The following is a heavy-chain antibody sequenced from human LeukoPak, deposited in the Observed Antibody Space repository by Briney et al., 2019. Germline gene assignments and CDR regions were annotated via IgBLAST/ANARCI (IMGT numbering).Heavy chain of an antibody. Sequence: GGSLRLSCSTSGFTFSSYEMNWVRQAPGKGLEWVSHITSNGDTIKFADSVKGRFTISRDNAKNSLYLQMNSLRAEDTAVYYCARRFREGYCSGGSCYSFGYWGQGTLVTVSS. CDR1: GFTFSSYE. J-gene: IGHJ4*02. CDR3: ARRFREGYCSGGSCYSFGY. V-gene: IGHV3-48*03. D-gene: IGHD2-15*01. CDR2: ITSNGDTI.